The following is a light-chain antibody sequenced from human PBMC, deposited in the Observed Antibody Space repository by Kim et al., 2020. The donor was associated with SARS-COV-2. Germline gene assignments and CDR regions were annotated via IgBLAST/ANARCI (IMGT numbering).Light chain of an antibody. V-gene: IGKV1-9*01. CDR1: QGISSY. CDR3: HQLNSYPFA. CDR2: AAS. Sequence: DIQLTQSPSFLSASVGDRVTITCRASQGISSYLAWYQQKPGKAPKLLIYAASTLQSGVPSRFSGSGSGTEFTLTISSLQPEDFATYYCHQLNSYPFAFGEGTKLEI. J-gene: IGKJ4*01.